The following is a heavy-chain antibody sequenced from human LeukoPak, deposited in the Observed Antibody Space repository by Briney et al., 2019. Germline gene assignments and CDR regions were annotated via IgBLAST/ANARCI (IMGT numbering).Heavy chain of an antibody. CDR3: ASHYGDYSFFDY. J-gene: IGHJ4*02. CDR1: GFTFSSYW. Sequence: GGSLRLSCAASGFTFSSYWMSWVRQAPGKGLEWVANIKQDGSEKYYVDSVKGRFTNSRDNAKNSLYLQMNSLRAEDTAVYYCASHYGDYSFFDYWGQGTLVTVSS. D-gene: IGHD4-17*01. V-gene: IGHV3-7*02. CDR2: IKQDGSEK.